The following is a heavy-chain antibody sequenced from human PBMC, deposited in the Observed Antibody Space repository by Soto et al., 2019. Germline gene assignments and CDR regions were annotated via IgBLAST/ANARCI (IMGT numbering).Heavy chain of an antibody. CDR2: IYYSGST. CDR1: GGSISSGGYY. CDR3: ARRKNAYCGGHCYSHFDY. J-gene: IGHJ4*02. Sequence: QVQLQESGPGLVKPSQTLSLTCTVSGGSISSGGYYWSWIRQHPGKGLEWIGYIYYSGSTYYKPSLKSRVTKTIDTSNNQFTLKLSSVTASDTAVYYCARRKNAYCGGHCYSHFDYWGQGTLVTASS. D-gene: IGHD2-21*02. V-gene: IGHV4-31*03.